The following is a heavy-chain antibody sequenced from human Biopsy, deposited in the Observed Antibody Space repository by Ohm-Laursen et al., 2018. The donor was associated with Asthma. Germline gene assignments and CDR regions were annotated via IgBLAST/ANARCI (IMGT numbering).Heavy chain of an antibody. CDR1: GYTFNSAG. J-gene: IGHJ6*02. CDR2: ISVYNGNT. CDR3: ARAVDYSHYYGIDV. D-gene: IGHD3-10*01. V-gene: IGHV1-18*01. Sequence: SVKVSCNTSGYTFNSAGITWVRQAPGQGLEWMGWISVYNGNTKVAQKPQDRVTMITDTSTSTAYMELRSLRSDDTAVYFCARAVDYSHYYGIDVWGQGTTVTVS.